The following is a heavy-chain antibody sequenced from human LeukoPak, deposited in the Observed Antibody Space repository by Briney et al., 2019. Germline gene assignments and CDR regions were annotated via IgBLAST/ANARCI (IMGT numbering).Heavy chain of an antibody. CDR2: IYSGGST. J-gene: IGHJ4*02. Sequence: GGSVRLSCTASGFTVSSNYMSWVRQAPGKGLEWVSVIYSGGSTYYADSVKGRFTISRDNSKNTLYLQMNSLRAADTAVYYCARALAVASYFDYWGQGTLVTVSS. CDR3: ARALAVASYFDY. V-gene: IGHV3-53*01. D-gene: IGHD6-19*01. CDR1: GFTVSSNY.